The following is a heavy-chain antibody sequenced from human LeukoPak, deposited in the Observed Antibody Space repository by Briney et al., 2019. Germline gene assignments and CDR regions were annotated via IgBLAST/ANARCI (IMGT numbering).Heavy chain of an antibody. CDR3: TRRVGALYYFVY. J-gene: IGHJ4*02. Sequence: GGSLRLSCAASRFTFNNYGMHWVRQAQGKGLEWLAFIRYDGSDKYYADSVKGRFTISRDNSKNTLYLQMNSLRAEDTAVYYCTRRVGALYYFVYWGQGTLLTVSS. D-gene: IGHD1-26*01. CDR2: IRYDGSDK. V-gene: IGHV3-30*02. CDR1: RFTFNNYG.